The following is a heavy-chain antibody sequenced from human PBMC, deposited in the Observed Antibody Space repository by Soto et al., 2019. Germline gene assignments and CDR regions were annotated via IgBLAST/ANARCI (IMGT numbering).Heavy chain of an antibody. CDR2: INAGNGNT. CDR3: AREDYGSGSYHGGMDV. CDR1: GYTFTSYA. J-gene: IGHJ6*02. D-gene: IGHD3-10*01. V-gene: IGHV1-3*01. Sequence: ASVKVSCKASGYTFTSYAMHWVRQAPGQRLEWMGWINAGNGNTKYSQKFQGRVTITRDTSASTAYMELSSLRSEDTAVYYCAREDYGSGSYHGGMDVWGQGTTVTVSS.